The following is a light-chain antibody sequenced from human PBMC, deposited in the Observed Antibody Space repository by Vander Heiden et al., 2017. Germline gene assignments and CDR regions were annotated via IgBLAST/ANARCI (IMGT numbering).Light chain of an antibody. CDR3: QQYSGYYT. V-gene: IGKV1-5*01. Sequence: DIQMTQSPSTLSASVGDRVTISCRASQSVTNKLAWYQQKPGKAPNPLIYDASTLESGVPSRFSGRGSGTEFTLTISSLQPDDFATYYCQQYSGYYTFGQGTNLEI. CDR1: QSVTNK. J-gene: IGKJ2*01. CDR2: DAS.